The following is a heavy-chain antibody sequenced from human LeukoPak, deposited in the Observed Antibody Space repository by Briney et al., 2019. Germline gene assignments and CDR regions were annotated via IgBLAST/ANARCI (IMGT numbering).Heavy chain of an antibody. CDR2: IKQDGSEK. D-gene: IGHD3-22*01. J-gene: IGHJ4*02. CDR1: GFTFSSYW. V-gene: IGHV3-7*01. CDR3: ASLGHYYDSSGYSRDYFDY. Sequence: GGSLRLSCAASGFTFSSYWMSWVRQAPGKGLEWVTNIKQDGSEKYYVDSVKGRFTISRDNAKNSLYLQMNSLRAEDTAVYYCASLGHYYDSSGYSRDYFDYWGQGTLVTVSS.